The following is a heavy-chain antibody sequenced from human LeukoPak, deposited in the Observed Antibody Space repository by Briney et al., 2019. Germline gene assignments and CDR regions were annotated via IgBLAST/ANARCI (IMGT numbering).Heavy chain of an antibody. CDR2: IGGSGDHI. CDR3: AKDWFNGVVDD. CDR1: GFTFSSNA. J-gene: IGHJ4*02. V-gene: IGHV3-23*01. D-gene: IGHD3-10*01. Sequence: PGGSLRLSCAASGFTFSSNAMSWVRQAPGKGLEWVSVIGGSGDHIYYADSVKGRFTISRDNSKNTLYLQMNSLRAEDTAVYYCAKDWFNGVVDDWGQGTLATVSS.